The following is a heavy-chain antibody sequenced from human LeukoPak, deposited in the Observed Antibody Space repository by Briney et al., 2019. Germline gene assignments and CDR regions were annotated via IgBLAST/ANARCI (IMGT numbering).Heavy chain of an antibody. Sequence: GGSLRRSCAASGFTFSSYARHWVRQAPGKGLEYVSAISSNGGSTYYANSVKGRFTISRDNSKNTLYLQMGSLRAEDMAVYYCARAYYDFWSGYFGCWGQGTLVTVSS. J-gene: IGHJ4*02. D-gene: IGHD3-3*01. CDR2: ISSNGGST. CDR3: ARAYYDFWSGYFGC. CDR1: GFTFSSYA. V-gene: IGHV3-64*01.